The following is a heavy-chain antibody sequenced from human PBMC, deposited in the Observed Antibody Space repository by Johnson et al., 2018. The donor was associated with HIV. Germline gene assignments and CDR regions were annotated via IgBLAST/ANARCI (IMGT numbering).Heavy chain of an antibody. J-gene: IGHJ3*02. CDR3: ARGTPWDAFDI. V-gene: IGHV3-30*04. CDR1: GFIFTNFA. Sequence: QVQLVESGGGVVQPGRSLRLACPVSGFIFTNFAMHWVRQAPGKGLEWVAVVSYDGSTEFYADSVKGRFTISRDNAKNSLYLQMNSLRAEDTAVYYCARGTPWDAFDIWGQGTMVTVSS. CDR2: VSYDGSTE.